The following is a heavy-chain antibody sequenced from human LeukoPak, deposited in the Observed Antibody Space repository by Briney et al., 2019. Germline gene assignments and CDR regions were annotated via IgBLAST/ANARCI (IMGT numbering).Heavy chain of an antibody. V-gene: IGHV3-30*18. CDR2: ISYDGSNK. CDR3: AKWDDDYGDYEYFQH. Sequence: GGSLRLSCAASGFAFSSYGMHWVRQAPGKGLEWVAIISYDGSNKFYADSVKGRFTISRDNSKKTLYLQMNSLRAEDTAVYYCAKWDDDYGDYEYFQHWGQGTLVTVSS. J-gene: IGHJ1*01. D-gene: IGHD4-17*01. CDR1: GFAFSSYG.